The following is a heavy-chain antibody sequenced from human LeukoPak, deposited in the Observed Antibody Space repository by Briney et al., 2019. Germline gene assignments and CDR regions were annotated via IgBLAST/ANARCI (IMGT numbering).Heavy chain of an antibody. CDR3: ARRIVVAGGDWFDP. CDR1: GGSISTYY. V-gene: IGHV4-59*12. D-gene: IGHD3-16*01. Sequence: SETLSLTCSVSGGSISTYYWGWIRQPPGKVLEWIGYISYSGSTNYNPSLKNRVTISIDTSKSPFSLNLNSVTAADTAVYYCARRIVVAGGDWFDPWGQGTLVTVSS. J-gene: IGHJ5*02. CDR2: ISYSGST.